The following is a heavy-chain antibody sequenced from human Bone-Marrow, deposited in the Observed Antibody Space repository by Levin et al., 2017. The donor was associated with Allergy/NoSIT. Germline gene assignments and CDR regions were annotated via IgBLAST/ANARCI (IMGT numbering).Heavy chain of an antibody. D-gene: IGHD1-26*01. CDR2: IYFTGTA. CDR1: GGSVNNLY. J-gene: IGHJ2*01. CDR3: ARMGVSQSFDL. Sequence: PSETLSLTCTVSGGSVNNLYWGWIRQPPGKGLECVGYIYFTGTAIYNPSLKSRVTMSIDTSNHQFSLKLISVTATDTAVYYCARMGVSQSFDLWGRGTFVTVSS. V-gene: IGHV4-59*08.